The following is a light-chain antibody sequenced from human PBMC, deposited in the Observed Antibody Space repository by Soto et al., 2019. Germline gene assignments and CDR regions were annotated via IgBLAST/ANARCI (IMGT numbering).Light chain of an antibody. V-gene: IGKV4-1*01. J-gene: IGKJ2*01. CDR3: QQYYSGPYT. Sequence: DIILTQSPDSLAVSLGERATIHCNSSQSLFYSSNSKHYLAWYQQRPGLPPKLLIYWASTRQCVVPDRFSGSGSGTDFTLTVSSLQAEDVAFDYCQQYYSGPYTFGQGTRMEIK. CDR2: WAS. CDR1: QSLFYSSNSKHY.